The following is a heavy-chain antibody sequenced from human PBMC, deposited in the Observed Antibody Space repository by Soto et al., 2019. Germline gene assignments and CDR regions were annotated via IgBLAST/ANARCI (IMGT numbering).Heavy chain of an antibody. CDR3: AREGAIMVRGGPDYYYYYYCMDV. CDR2: ISYDGSNK. D-gene: IGHD3-10*01. CDR1: GFTFSSYA. J-gene: IGHJ6*02. V-gene: IGHV3-30-3*01. Sequence: QVQLVESGGGVVQPGRSLRLSCAASGFTFSSYAMHWVRQAPGKGLEWVAVISYDGSNKSYADSVKGRFTISRDNSKNTLYLQMNSLRAEDTAVDYCAREGAIMVRGGPDYYYYYYCMDVWGQGTTVTVSS.